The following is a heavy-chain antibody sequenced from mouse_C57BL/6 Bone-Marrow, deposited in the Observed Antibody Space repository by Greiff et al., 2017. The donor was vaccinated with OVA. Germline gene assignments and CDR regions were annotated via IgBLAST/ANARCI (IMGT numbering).Heavy chain of an antibody. D-gene: IGHD1-1*01. J-gene: IGHJ2*01. CDR3: ARQDGSSYSY. CDR2: ISSGGSYT. Sequence: VQLKESGGDLVKPGGSLKLSCAASGFTFSSYGMSWVRQTPDKRLEWVATISSGGSYTYYPDSVKGRFTISRDNAKNTLYLQMSSLKSEDTAMYYCARQDGSSYSYWGQGNTLTVSS. CDR1: GFTFSSYG. V-gene: IGHV5-6*01.